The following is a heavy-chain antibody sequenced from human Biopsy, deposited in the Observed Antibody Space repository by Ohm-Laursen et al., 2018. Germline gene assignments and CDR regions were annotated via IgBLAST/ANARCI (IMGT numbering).Heavy chain of an antibody. Sequence: SLRLSCSASDFTFDDYAMSWVRQPPGTGLEWVSGITWNSGHIAYADSVKGRFTISRDNAKNVLWLQMNSLRVDDTAMYYCVKDIRRYFYGMDVWGQGTTVTVS. J-gene: IGHJ6*02. CDR1: DFTFDDYA. CDR3: VKDIRRYFYGMDV. V-gene: IGHV3-9*01. D-gene: IGHD3-10*01. CDR2: ITWNSGHI.